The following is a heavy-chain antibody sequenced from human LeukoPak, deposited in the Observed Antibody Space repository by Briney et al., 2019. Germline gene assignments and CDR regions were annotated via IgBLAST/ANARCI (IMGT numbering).Heavy chain of an antibody. Sequence: SETLSLTCAVYGGSFSGYYWSWIRQPPGKGLEWIGEINHSGSNNYNPSLKSRLTISVDTSKHQFSLKLSSVTAADTAVYYCARGWVTKNNYYYYYYMDVWGKGTTVTISS. CDR2: INHSGSN. V-gene: IGHV4-34*01. CDR3: ARGWVTKNNYYYYYYMDV. J-gene: IGHJ6*03. CDR1: GGSFSGYY. D-gene: IGHD4-17*01.